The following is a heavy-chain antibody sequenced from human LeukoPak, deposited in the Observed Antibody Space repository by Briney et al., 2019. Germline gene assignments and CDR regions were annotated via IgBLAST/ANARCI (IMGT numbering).Heavy chain of an antibody. Sequence: SETLSLTCTLSGGSISIYRWSWIRQPAGKGLEWMGRIDTSGNTNYNPSLNGRVTISVDTSKNQFSLKLSSVTAADTAVYYCARGRKLDTYYYYYYMDVWGKGTTVTVSS. CDR2: IDTSGNT. CDR1: GGSISIYR. D-gene: IGHD6-6*01. V-gene: IGHV4-4*07. J-gene: IGHJ6*03. CDR3: ARGRKLDTYYYYYYMDV.